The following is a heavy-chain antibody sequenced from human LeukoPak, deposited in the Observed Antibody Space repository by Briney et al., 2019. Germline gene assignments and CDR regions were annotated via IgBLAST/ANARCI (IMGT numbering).Heavy chain of an antibody. CDR2: IIPIFGTA. J-gene: IGHJ4*02. D-gene: IGHD6-6*01. CDR3: ARDQGGYSSSRGFDY. V-gene: IGHV1-69*13. Sequence: ASVKVSCKXSGGTFSSYAISWVRQAPRQGLEWMGGIIPIFGTANYAQKFQGRVTITADESTSTAYMELSSLRSEDTAVYYCARDQGGYSSSRGFDYWGQGTLVTVSS. CDR1: GGTFSSYA.